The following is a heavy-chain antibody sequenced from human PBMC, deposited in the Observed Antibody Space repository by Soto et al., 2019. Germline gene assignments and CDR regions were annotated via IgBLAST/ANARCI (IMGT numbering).Heavy chain of an antibody. J-gene: IGHJ4*02. V-gene: IGHV5-51*01. CDR2: IYPGDSDT. CDR1: GYSFTSYW. CDR3: ARPNIAAAGTCDY. Sequence: PGESLKISCNGSGYSFTSYWIGWVRQMPGKGLEWMGIIYPGDSDTRYSPSFQGQVTISADKSISTAYLQWSSLKASDTAMYYCARPNIAAAGTCDYWGQGTLVTVSS. D-gene: IGHD6-13*01.